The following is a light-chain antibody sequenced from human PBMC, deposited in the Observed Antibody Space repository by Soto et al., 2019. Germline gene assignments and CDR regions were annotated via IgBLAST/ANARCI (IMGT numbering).Light chain of an antibody. Sequence: EIVLTQSPGTLSLSPGERAALCCRASQSVSSYLAWYQQKPGQSPRLLIYGASSRATGIPDRFSGSGSGTDFTLTISRLEPEDFAVYYCQQYSSSPPLTFGGGTKVDIK. CDR1: QSVSSY. V-gene: IGKV3-20*01. J-gene: IGKJ4*01. CDR3: QQYSSSPPLT. CDR2: GAS.